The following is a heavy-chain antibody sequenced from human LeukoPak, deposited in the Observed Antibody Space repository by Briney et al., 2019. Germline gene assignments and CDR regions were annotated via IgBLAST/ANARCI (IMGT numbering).Heavy chain of an antibody. CDR1: GFTFSSYG. V-gene: IGHV3-48*01. D-gene: IGHD5-18*01. CDR3: ARDVGYRSWFDP. CDR2: ISGSSNSI. J-gene: IGHJ5*02. Sequence: GRSLRLSCAASGFTFSSYGMHWVRQAPGQGLEWVSYISGSSNSIYYADSVKGRFTISRDNARNSLYLQMSSLRAEDTAVYYCARDVGYRSWFDPWGQGTLVTVSS.